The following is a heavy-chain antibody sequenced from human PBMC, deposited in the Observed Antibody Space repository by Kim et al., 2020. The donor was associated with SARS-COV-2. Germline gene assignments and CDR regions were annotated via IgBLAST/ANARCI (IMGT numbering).Heavy chain of an antibody. Sequence: ASVKVSCKTSGYTFTSYTMIWVRQAPGQGLEWMGCINTSTGHPTYAQAFTGRFVFSLDTSVSTAYLQISSLKAEDTAVYYCAREPLYQPDDAFDIWGQGTMVTVSS. D-gene: IGHD2-2*01. J-gene: IGHJ3*02. V-gene: IGHV7-4-1*02. CDR1: GYTFTSYT. CDR2: INTSTGHP. CDR3: AREPLYQPDDAFDI.